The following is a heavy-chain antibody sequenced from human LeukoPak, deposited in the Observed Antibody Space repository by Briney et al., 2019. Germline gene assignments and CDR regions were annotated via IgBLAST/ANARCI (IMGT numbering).Heavy chain of an antibody. Sequence: SETLSLTCTVSGGSISSYYWSWIRQPPGKGLEWIGYIYYSGSTNYNPSLKSRVTISVDTSKNQFSLKLSSVTAADTAVYYCARYPAPEDYYYDMDVWGQGTTVTVSS. V-gene: IGHV4-59*08. CDR3: ARYPAPEDYYYDMDV. CDR1: GGSISSYY. CDR2: IYYSGST. D-gene: IGHD2-2*01. J-gene: IGHJ6*02.